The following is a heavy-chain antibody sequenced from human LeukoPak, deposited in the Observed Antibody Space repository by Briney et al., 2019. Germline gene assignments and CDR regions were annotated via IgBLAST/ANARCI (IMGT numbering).Heavy chain of an antibody. Sequence: SGGSLRLSCAASGFTFSSYTMNWVRQAPGKGLEWVSCISSNSHYIYYADSVKGRFTISRDNAKNSLYLQMNSLRAEDTAVYYCAKAAVADPYYFDYWGQGTLVTVSS. CDR3: AKAAVADPYYFDY. D-gene: IGHD6-19*01. CDR1: GFTFSSYT. V-gene: IGHV3-21*04. J-gene: IGHJ4*02. CDR2: ISSNSHYI.